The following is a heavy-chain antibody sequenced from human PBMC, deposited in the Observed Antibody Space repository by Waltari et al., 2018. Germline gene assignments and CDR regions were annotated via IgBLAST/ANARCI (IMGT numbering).Heavy chain of an antibody. CDR3: ARAYSSSSWFDY. Sequence: QVQLQESGPGLVKPSETLSLTCTVSGGSISSHYWSWIRQPPGKGLEWIGYIYYSGSTNYTPSLKSRVTISVDTSKNQFSLKLSSVTAADTAVYYCARAYSSSSWFDYWGQGTLVTVSS. D-gene: IGHD6-6*01. V-gene: IGHV4-59*11. J-gene: IGHJ4*02. CDR1: GGSISSHY. CDR2: IYYSGST.